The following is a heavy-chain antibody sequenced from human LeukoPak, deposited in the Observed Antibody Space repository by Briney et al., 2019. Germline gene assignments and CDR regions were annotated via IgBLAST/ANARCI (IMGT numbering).Heavy chain of an antibody. V-gene: IGHV4-59*01. CDR2: IYYSGST. CDR1: GASIRSYY. CDR3: VGSIRTYYFDY. Sequence: SSETLSLTCTVSGASIRSYYWSWIRQSPGKGLEWIGYIYYSGSTNYNPSLKSRVTISVDTSKNQFSLKLSSVTAADTAVYYCVGSIRTYYFDYWGQGTLVTVSS. J-gene: IGHJ4*02. D-gene: IGHD3-10*01.